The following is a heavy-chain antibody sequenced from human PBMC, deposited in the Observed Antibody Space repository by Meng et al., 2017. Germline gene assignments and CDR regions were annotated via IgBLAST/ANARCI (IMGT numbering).Heavy chain of an antibody. CDR1: GGTFSSYA. Sequence: HVQLVQSGAEVKKPGSSVKVSCKASGGTFSSYAISWVRQAPGQGLEWMGGIIPIFGTANYAQKFQGRVTITADKSTSTAYMELSSLRSEDTAVYYCARDKRPSSSWYGNWFDPWGQGTLVTVSS. J-gene: IGHJ5*02. CDR2: IIPIFGTA. D-gene: IGHD6-13*01. CDR3: ARDKRPSSSWYGNWFDP. V-gene: IGHV1-69*06.